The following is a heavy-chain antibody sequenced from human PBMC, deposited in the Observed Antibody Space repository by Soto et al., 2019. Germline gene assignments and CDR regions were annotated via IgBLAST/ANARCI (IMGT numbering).Heavy chain of an antibody. CDR1: GFTVGNNY. CDR2: IYSTGTT. V-gene: IGHV3-53*01. J-gene: IGHJ4*02. D-gene: IGHD3-10*01. Sequence: EVQLVESGGGLIQPGGSLELSCAASGFTVGNNYMSWVRQAPGKGLEWVSLIYSTGTTKYADSVKGRFTVSRDNDKNTLYLQMNSLRAEDTAVYYCAKDGRGSGSHYNSFGYWGQGTLVTVSS. CDR3: AKDGRGSGSHYNSFGY.